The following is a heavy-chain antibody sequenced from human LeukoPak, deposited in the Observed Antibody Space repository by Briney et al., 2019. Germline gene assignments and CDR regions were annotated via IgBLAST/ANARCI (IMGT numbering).Heavy chain of an antibody. CDR1: GGSISSSGYC. V-gene: IGHV4-39*07. CDR3: ARDGGNFDVDY. D-gene: IGHD3-9*01. Sequence: SETLSLTCTVSGGSISSSGYCWGWIRQPPGRGLEWMGSICYPGTTYYRPSLKSRATISQDTSKNQLSLNLNSVTAADTAVYYCARDGGNFDVDYWGQGTLVTVSS. J-gene: IGHJ4*02. CDR2: ICYPGTT.